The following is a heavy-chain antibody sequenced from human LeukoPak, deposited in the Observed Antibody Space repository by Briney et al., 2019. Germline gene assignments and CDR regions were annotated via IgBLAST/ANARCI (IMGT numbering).Heavy chain of an antibody. J-gene: IGHJ4*02. CDR2: IHPGDSDT. CDR1: GYTFTSYW. Sequence: GESLKISCKGSGYTFTSYWIGWVRQLPGKGLEWMAIIHPGDSDTRYSPSFQGQVTISADKSISTAYLQWSSLKASDTAMYYCARPADSNYVFDYWGQGTLVTVSS. D-gene: IGHD4-11*01. CDR3: ARPADSNYVFDY. V-gene: IGHV5-51*01.